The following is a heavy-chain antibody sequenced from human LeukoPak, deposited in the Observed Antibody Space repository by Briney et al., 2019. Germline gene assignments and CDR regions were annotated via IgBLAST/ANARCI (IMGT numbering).Heavy chain of an antibody. CDR1: GFTFSSYA. Sequence: PGGSLRLSCAASGFTFSSYAMSWVRQAPGKGLEWVSAISGSGGSTYYADSVKGRFTISRDNSKNTLYLQMNSLRAEDTAVYYCARGLRGTYYFDYWGQGTLVTVSS. D-gene: IGHD1-1*01. CDR3: ARGLRGTYYFDY. J-gene: IGHJ4*02. V-gene: IGHV3-23*01. CDR2: ISGSGGST.